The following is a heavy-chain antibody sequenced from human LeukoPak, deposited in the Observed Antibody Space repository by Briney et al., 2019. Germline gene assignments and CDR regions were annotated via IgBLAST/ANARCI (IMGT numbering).Heavy chain of an antibody. D-gene: IGHD4-17*01. CDR1: GGSINSGTYY. V-gene: IGHV4-31*03. CDR2: IYYSGST. Sequence: KASQTLSLTCTVSGGSINSGTYYWTWIRQHPGKGLEWIGYIYYSGSTYYNPSLKSRVTISVDTSKNQFSLKLSSVTAADTAVYYCARRPYGDYPGGDYWGQGTLVTVSS. CDR3: ARRPYGDYPGGDY. J-gene: IGHJ4*02.